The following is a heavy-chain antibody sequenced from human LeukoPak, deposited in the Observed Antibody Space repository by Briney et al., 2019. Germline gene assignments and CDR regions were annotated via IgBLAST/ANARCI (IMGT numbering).Heavy chain of an antibody. CDR3: ARQEGYGLLDN. J-gene: IGHJ4*02. Sequence: SQTLSLTCAISGDSVSSNSVFWHWNRQSPSTGLKWLGRIYYRSKWYNDYAVSVKSRITINPDTSKNQFPLQLNSVTPEDTAVYYCARQEGYGLLDNWGQGTLVTVSS. D-gene: IGHD5-18*01. V-gene: IGHV6-1*01. CDR1: GDSVSSNSVF. CDR2: IYYRSKWYN.